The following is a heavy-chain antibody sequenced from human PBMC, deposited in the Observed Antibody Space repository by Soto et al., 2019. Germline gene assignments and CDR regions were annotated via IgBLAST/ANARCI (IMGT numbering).Heavy chain of an antibody. CDR1: GESFSGYY. D-gene: IGHD6-13*01. CDR3: ARGVAAAGTRDFDY. Sequence: SETLSITCAVCGESFSGYYWGWTRQPPGKGLEWIGEINHSGSTNYNPSLKSRVTISVDTSKNQFSLKLSSVTAADTAVYYCARGVAAAGTRDFDYWGQGTLVTVSS. V-gene: IGHV4-34*01. J-gene: IGHJ4*02. CDR2: INHSGST.